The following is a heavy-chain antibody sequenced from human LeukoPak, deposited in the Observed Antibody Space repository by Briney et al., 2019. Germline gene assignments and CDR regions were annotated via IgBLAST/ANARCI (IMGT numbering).Heavy chain of an antibody. CDR2: ISGSGGST. J-gene: IGHJ3*02. Sequence: PGGSLRLSCAASGFTFSSYAMSWVRQAPGKGLEWVSAISGSGGSTYYADSAKGRFTISRDNSKNTLYLQMNSLRAEDTAVYYCAKDVTVTPDAFDIWGQGTMVTVSS. CDR1: GFTFSSYA. D-gene: IGHD4-17*01. V-gene: IGHV3-23*01. CDR3: AKDVTVTPDAFDI.